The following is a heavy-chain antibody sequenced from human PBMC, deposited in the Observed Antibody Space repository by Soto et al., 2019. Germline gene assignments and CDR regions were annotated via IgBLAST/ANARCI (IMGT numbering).Heavy chain of an antibody. Sequence: PGGSLRLSCAASGFTFSSYAMSWVRQAPWKGLEWVSAISGSGGSTYYADSVKGRFTISRDNSKNTLYLQMNSLRAEDTAVYYCAKDYKYYDFWSGYSPDYWGQGTLVTVSS. D-gene: IGHD3-3*01. CDR3: AKDYKYYDFWSGYSPDY. J-gene: IGHJ4*02. CDR2: ISGSGGST. CDR1: GFTFSSYA. V-gene: IGHV3-23*01.